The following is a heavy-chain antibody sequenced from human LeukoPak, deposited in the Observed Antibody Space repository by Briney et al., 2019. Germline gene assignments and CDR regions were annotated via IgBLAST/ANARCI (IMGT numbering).Heavy chain of an antibody. CDR2: IWYDGSNK. J-gene: IGHJ6*02. V-gene: IGHV3-33*01. Sequence: GGSLRLSCAGSGFTLSSYGMHWVRQAPAKGLEWVQVIWYDGSNKYYADSVKGRFTISRDNSKNTLYLQMNSLRAEDTAVYYCARDSRSSWYYYYGMDVWVQGTTVTVSS. CDR1: GFTLSSYG. D-gene: IGHD6-13*01. CDR3: ARDSRSSWYYYYGMDV.